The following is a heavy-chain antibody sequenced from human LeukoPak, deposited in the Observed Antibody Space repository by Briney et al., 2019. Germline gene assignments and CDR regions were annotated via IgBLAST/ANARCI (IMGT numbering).Heavy chain of an antibody. Sequence: PSGTLSLTCTVSGGSISSGGYYWSWIRQPPGKGLEWIGYIYHSGSTYYNPSLKSRVTISVDRSKNQFSLKLSSVTAADTAVYYCARATYSLVSVFDYWGQGTLVTVSS. D-gene: IGHD6-13*01. J-gene: IGHJ4*02. CDR1: GGSISSGGYY. CDR3: ARATYSLVSVFDY. V-gene: IGHV4-30-2*01. CDR2: IYHSGST.